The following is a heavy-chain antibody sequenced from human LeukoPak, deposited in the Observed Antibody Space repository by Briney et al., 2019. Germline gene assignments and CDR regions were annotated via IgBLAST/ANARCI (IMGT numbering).Heavy chain of an antibody. Sequence: PGGSLRLSCAASGFSFSDEYMSWIRQAPGQGLEWISYISASGSYTNYADSVKGRFTISRDNAKNSLYLRMNSLRAEDTAVYYCGRSRGAGPGAHFDVWGQGTLVTVSS. V-gene: IGHV3-11*03. D-gene: IGHD6-19*01. J-gene: IGHJ4*02. CDR3: GRSRGAGPGAHFDV. CDR1: GFSFSDEY. CDR2: ISASGSYT.